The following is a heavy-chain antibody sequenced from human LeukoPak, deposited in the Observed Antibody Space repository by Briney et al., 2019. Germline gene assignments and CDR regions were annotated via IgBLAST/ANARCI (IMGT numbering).Heavy chain of an antibody. CDR1: GFFFSDSA. J-gene: IGHJ4*02. Sequence: GGSLRLSCAASGFFFSDSAMAWVRQAPGKGLEWVSTTTGRGDNTHYADSVKGRFTISRDNSKDTLYLQMNSLRAEDTAVYYCARDYCSSTSCLFDYWGQGTLVTVSS. CDR3: ARDYCSSTSCLFDY. D-gene: IGHD2-2*01. V-gene: IGHV3-23*01. CDR2: TTGRGDNT.